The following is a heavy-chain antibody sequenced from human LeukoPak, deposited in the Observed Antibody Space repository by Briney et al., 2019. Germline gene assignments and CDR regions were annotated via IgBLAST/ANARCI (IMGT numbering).Heavy chain of an antibody. V-gene: IGHV4-61*05. CDR1: GGSISSSSYY. D-gene: IGHD6-19*01. J-gene: IGHJ4*02. CDR3: ARVKWLVFDY. Sequence: PSETLSLTCIVSGGSISSSSYYWGWIRQPPGKGLEWIGYIYYSGSTNYNPSLKSRVTISVDTSKNQFSLKLSSVTAADTAVYYCARVKWLVFDYWGQGTLVTVSS. CDR2: IYYSGST.